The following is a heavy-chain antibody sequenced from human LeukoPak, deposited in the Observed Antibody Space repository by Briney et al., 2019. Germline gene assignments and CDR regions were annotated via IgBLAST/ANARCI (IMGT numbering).Heavy chain of an antibody. Sequence: GGSLRLSCAASGFTFRSYGMHWVRQAPGKGLEWVSAISGSGGSTYYADSVKGRFTISRDNSKNTLYLQMNSLRAEDTAVYYCAKEGIAAAGLYYFDYWGQGTLVTVSS. CDR2: ISGSGGST. D-gene: IGHD6-13*01. CDR3: AKEGIAAAGLYYFDY. CDR1: GFTFRSYG. J-gene: IGHJ4*02. V-gene: IGHV3-23*01.